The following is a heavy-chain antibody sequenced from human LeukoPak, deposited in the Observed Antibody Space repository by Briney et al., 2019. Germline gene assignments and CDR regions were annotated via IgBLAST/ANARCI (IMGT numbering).Heavy chain of an antibody. Sequence: PGGSLRLSCAASGFTVSSNYMSWVRQAPGKGLEWVSVIYSGGSTYYGDSVTGRFTISRDNSKNTLYLQMNSLRAEDTAVYYCARDSEGYFDYWGQGTLVTVSS. CDR2: IYSGGST. CDR1: GFTVSSNY. J-gene: IGHJ4*02. V-gene: IGHV3-66*01. CDR3: ARDSEGYFDY.